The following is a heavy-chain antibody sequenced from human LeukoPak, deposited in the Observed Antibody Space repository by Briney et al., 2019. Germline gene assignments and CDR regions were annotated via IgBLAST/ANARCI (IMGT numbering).Heavy chain of an antibody. CDR2: INEDGSTT. CDR3: VRDLGGRSGH. D-gene: IGHD1-26*01. Sequence: PGGSLRLSCVGSGFTFSSYWMHWVRQAPGKGLVWVSRINEDGSTTNYADSVKGRSTIFRDNAKNTLYLQMNSLRAEDTAVYYCVRDLGGRSGHWGQGTLVTVSS. CDR1: GFTFSSYW. V-gene: IGHV3-74*01. J-gene: IGHJ4*02.